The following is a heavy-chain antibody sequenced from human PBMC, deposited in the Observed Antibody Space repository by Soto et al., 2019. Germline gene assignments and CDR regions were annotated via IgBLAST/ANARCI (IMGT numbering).Heavy chain of an antibody. D-gene: IGHD3-10*01. J-gene: IGHJ6*03. CDR1: GFTFSTYG. CDR3: LKFRGRAYPYYYMDV. Sequence: DVQLLESGGGLVQWGGSLRLSCVTSGFTFSTYGMTWVRQAPGKGLEWVSYGGSGGSRYCAESVKGRFTISRDNSKNTLSLEMNSLRAEDTATYYCLKFRGRAYPYYYMDVWGKGTTVTVSS. V-gene: IGHV3-23*01. CDR2: YGGSGGSR.